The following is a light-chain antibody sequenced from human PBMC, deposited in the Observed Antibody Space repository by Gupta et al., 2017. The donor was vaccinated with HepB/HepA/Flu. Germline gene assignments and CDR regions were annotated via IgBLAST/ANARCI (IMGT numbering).Light chain of an antibody. CDR2: KAS. CDR3: QQYNSYPLT. V-gene: IGKV1-5*03. J-gene: IGKJ4*01. CDR1: QSISSW. Sequence: DIQMTQSPSTLSASVGDRVTVTCRASQSISSWLAWYQQKPGKAPNLLIYKASTLEGGVPSRFSGSGSGTEFTLTISSLQPDDFATYRCQQYNSYPLTFGGGTKVEI.